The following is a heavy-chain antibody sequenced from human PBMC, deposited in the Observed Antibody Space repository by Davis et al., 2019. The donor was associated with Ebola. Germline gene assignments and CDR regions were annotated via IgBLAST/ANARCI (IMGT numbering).Heavy chain of an antibody. CDR2: IYSGGNT. J-gene: IGHJ6*04. V-gene: IGHV3-53*01. D-gene: IGHD3-16*01. Sequence: GESLKISCAGSEFSVTNNYMSWVRQAPGKGLEWVSVIYSGGNTYYADSVKGRFTHSRDSSKNTLYLQMDSLRAEDTAVNFCAGDPGLANGMDVWGKGTTVTVSS. CDR3: AGDPGLANGMDV. CDR1: EFSVTNNY.